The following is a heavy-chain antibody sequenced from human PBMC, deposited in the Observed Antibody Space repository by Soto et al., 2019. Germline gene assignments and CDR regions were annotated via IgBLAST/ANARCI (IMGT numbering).Heavy chain of an antibody. J-gene: IGHJ6*02. CDR1: GYTFTSYT. Sequence: ASVKVSCKASGYTFTSYTISWVRQAPGQGLEWMGRIIPILGIANYAQKFQGRVTITADKSTSTAYMELSSLRSGDTAVVYWASPGGYSSSWYGSGGMDVWGQGTTVTVSS. V-gene: IGHV1-69*02. CDR2: IIPILGIA. CDR3: ASPGGYSSSWYGSGGMDV. D-gene: IGHD6-13*01.